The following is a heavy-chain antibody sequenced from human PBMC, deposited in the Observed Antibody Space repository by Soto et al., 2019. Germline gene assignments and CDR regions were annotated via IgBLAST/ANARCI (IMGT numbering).Heavy chain of an antibody. D-gene: IGHD2-2*03. Sequence: ASVKVSCKASGYTFTSYYMHWVRQAPGQGLEWMGIINPSGGSTSYAQKFQGRVTMTRDTSTSTVYMELSSLRAEDTAVYYCARDSPCGYFSSPANYYYYYGMDVWGQGTTVTVSS. CDR3: ARDSPCGYFSSPANYYYYYGMDV. CDR2: INPSGGST. CDR1: GYTFTSYY. V-gene: IGHV1-46*01. J-gene: IGHJ6*02.